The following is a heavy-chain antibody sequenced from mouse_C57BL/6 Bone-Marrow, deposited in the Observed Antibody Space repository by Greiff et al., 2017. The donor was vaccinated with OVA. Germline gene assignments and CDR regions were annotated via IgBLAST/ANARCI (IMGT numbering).Heavy chain of an antibody. CDR2: IWCDDDK. D-gene: IGHD2-3*01. Sequence: ESGPGILQPSQTLSLTCSFSGFSLSTFGMGVGWIRQPSGKGLEWLAHIWCDDDKYYNPALKSQLTSSKDTYKNQIFLKIAKMDTADAATYYCARADGYYCAMGYWGQGTSVTVSS. CDR1: GFSLSTFGMG. V-gene: IGHV8-8*01. J-gene: IGHJ4*01. CDR3: ARADGYYCAMGY.